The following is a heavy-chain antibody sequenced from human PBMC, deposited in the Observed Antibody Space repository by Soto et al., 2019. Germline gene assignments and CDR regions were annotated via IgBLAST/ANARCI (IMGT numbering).Heavy chain of an antibody. J-gene: IGHJ5*02. Sequence: QAQLVQSGGGVVQPGRSLRLSCAASGFDFNTYGLHWFRQAPGKGLEWLAGISFDGRNQYYADSVKGRFTISRDKSNNTLFLQMNSLGAEDTATYYCAKDSSITAAGSGGWFDPWGQGTLVIVSS. CDR1: GFDFNTYG. CDR3: AKDSSITAAGSGGWFDP. V-gene: IGHV3-30*18. D-gene: IGHD6-13*01. CDR2: ISFDGRNQ.